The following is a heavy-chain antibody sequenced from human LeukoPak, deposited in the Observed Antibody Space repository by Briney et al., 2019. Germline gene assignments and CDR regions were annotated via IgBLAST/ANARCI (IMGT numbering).Heavy chain of an antibody. CDR1: GFTFSSYA. V-gene: IGHV4-39*07. CDR3: ARGYIVLRAFDY. Sequence: GSLRLSCAASGFTFSSYAMSWVRQPPGKGLEWIGSIYYSGSTYYNPSLKSRVTISVDTSKNQFSLKLSSVTAADTAVYYCARGYIVLRAFDYWGQGTLVTVSS. D-gene: IGHD2-8*01. CDR2: IYYSGST. J-gene: IGHJ4*02.